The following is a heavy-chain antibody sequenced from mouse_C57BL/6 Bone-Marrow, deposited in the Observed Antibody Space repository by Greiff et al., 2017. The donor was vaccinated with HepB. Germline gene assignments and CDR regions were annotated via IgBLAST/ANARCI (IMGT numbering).Heavy chain of an antibody. CDR3: ARGPTIVKGFDY. CDR2: ISSGSSTI. D-gene: IGHD2-5*01. J-gene: IGHJ2*01. V-gene: IGHV5-17*01. CDR1: GFTFSDYG. Sequence: EVKLVESGGGLVKPGGSLKLSCAASGFTFSDYGMHWVRQAPEKGLEWVAYISSGSSTIYYADTVKGRFTISRDNAKNTLFLQMTSLRSEDTAMYYCARGPTIVKGFDYWGQGTTLTVSS.